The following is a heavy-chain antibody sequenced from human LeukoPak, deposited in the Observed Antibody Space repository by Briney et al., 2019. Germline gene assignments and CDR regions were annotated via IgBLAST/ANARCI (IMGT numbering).Heavy chain of an antibody. CDR3: ARQTMVRGVIRSLYFDY. CDR2: IYYSGST. CDR1: GGSISSYY. Sequence: SETLSLTCTVSGGSISSYYWSWIRQPPGKGLEWIGYIYYSGSTNYNPSLKSRVTISVDTSKNQFSLKLSSVTAADTAVYYCARQTMVRGVIRSLYFDYWGQGTLVTVSS. D-gene: IGHD3-10*01. J-gene: IGHJ4*02. V-gene: IGHV4-59*08.